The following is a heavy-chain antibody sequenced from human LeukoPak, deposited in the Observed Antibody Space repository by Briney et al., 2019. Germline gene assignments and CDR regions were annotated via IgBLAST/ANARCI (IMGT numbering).Heavy chain of an antibody. CDR1: GFTVSSKY. V-gene: IGHV3-66*01. CDR2: IFSGGST. Sequence: GGSLRLSCAASGFTVSSKYMSWVRQAPGKGLEWVSVIFSGGSTYYADSVKGRFTISRDNAKNSLYLQMNSLRAEDTAVYYCARDRSGWYGVDYWGQGTLVTVSS. J-gene: IGHJ4*02. CDR3: ARDRSGWYGVDY. D-gene: IGHD6-19*01.